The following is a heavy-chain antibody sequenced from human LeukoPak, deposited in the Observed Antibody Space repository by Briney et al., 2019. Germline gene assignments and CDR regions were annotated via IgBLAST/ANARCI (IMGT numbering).Heavy chain of an antibody. J-gene: IGHJ4*02. CDR2: IFPSGGEI. V-gene: IGHV3-23*01. CDR3: ATYRQVLLPFES. Sequence: GGSLRLSCEASGFTFSTFAMIWVRQPPGKGLEWVSSIFPSGGEIHYADSVRGRFTISRDNSKSTLSPQMNSLRAEDTAIYYCATYRQVLLPFESWGQGTLVTVSS. CDR1: GFTFSTFA. D-gene: IGHD2-8*02.